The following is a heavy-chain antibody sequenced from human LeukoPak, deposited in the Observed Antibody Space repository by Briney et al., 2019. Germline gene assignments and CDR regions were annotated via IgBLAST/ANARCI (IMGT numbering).Heavy chain of an antibody. Sequence: GGSLRLSCAASGFTFSSYSMNWVRQAPGKGLEWVSSISSSSSYIYYADSAKGRFTISRDNAKNSLYLRMNSLRAEDTAVYYCVGGSDYMDVWGKGTTVTVSS. V-gene: IGHV3-21*01. J-gene: IGHJ6*03. CDR3: VGGSDYMDV. CDR2: ISSSSSYI. CDR1: GFTFSSYS. D-gene: IGHD2-15*01.